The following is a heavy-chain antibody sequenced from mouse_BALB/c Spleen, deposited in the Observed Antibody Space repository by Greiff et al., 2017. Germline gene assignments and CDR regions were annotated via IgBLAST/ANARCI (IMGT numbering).Heavy chain of an antibody. CDR1: GFTFSSYG. J-gene: IGHJ1*01. Sequence: EVHLVESGGDLVKPGGSLKLSCAASGFTFSSYGMSWVRQTPDKRLEWVATISSGGSYTYYPDSVKGRFTISRDNAKNTLYLQMSSLKSEDTAMYYCARRGGDFWYFDVWGAGTTVTVSS. CDR2: ISSGGSYT. CDR3: ARRGGDFWYFDV. V-gene: IGHV5-6*01.